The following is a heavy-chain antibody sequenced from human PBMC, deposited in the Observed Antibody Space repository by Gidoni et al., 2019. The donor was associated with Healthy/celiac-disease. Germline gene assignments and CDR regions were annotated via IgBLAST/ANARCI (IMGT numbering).Heavy chain of an antibody. CDR1: GFTFSSYS. CDR2: ISSSSSTI. Sequence: EVQLVESGGGLVQPGGSLRLSCAASGFTFSSYSMNWVRQAPGKGLEWVSYISSSSSTIYYADSVKGRFTISRDNAKNSLYLQMNSLRAEDTAVYYCARDSDYDFWSGYDAFDIWGQGTMVTVSS. V-gene: IGHV3-48*01. J-gene: IGHJ3*02. CDR3: ARDSDYDFWSGYDAFDI. D-gene: IGHD3-3*01.